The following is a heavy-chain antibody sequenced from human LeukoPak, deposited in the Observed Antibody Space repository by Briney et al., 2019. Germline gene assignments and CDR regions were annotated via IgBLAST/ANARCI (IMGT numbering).Heavy chain of an antibody. CDR3: ARDYHDSTGRVDY. CDR2: IIPILGIA. V-gene: IGHV1-69*04. J-gene: IGHJ4*02. Sequence: SVKVSCKASGYTFTSYDINWVRQATGQGLEWMGRIIPILGIANYAQKFQGRVTITADKSTSTAYMELSSLRSEDTAVYYCARDYHDSTGRVDYWGQGTLVTVSS. D-gene: IGHD3-22*01. CDR1: GYTFTSYD.